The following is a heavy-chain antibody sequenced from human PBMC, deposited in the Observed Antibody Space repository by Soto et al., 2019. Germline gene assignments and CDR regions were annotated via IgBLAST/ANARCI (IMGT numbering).Heavy chain of an antibody. V-gene: IGHV3-48*01. D-gene: IGHD3-10*01. J-gene: IGHJ6*03. CDR3: ARVLLWPRQYPYYYYMDV. CDR2: ISSSSSTI. CDR1: GFTFSSYS. Sequence: EVQLVESGGGLVQPGGSLRLSCAASGFTFSSYSMNWVRQAPGKGLEWVSYISSSSSTIYYADSVKGRITISRDNAKNSLYLQMNSLRAEDTAVYYCARVLLWPRQYPYYYYMDVWGKGTTVTVSS.